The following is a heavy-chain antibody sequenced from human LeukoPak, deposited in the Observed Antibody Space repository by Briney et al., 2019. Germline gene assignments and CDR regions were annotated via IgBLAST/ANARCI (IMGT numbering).Heavy chain of an antibody. CDR2: INPRSGTT. Sequence: GASVTVSFKASGYTFNSYHIHWVRQAPGQGLEWMGLINPRSGTTMYSQKFQGRVTMTRDMSTSTVYMDLSSLRSEDAAVYYCARDGGYYDSSANLDHWGQGTLVTVSS. CDR1: GYTFNSYH. D-gene: IGHD3-22*01. CDR3: ARDGGYYDSSANLDH. J-gene: IGHJ4*02. V-gene: IGHV1-46*02.